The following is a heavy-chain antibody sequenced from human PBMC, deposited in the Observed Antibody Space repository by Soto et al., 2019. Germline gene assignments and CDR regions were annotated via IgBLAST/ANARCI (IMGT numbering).Heavy chain of an antibody. D-gene: IGHD6-19*01. V-gene: IGHV3-64*01. CDR1: GFTFSSYA. CDR2: ISSSGSNT. J-gene: IGHJ4*02. Sequence: EVQLVESGGGLVQPGGSLRLSCAASGFTFSSYAMHWVRQAPGRGLEYVSAISSSGSNTFYANSVKGRFTVSRDNSENTLYLQMGSLRVEDMAIYYCARDQEYTNGWYYDYWGQGTLVTVSA. CDR3: ARDQEYTNGWYYDY.